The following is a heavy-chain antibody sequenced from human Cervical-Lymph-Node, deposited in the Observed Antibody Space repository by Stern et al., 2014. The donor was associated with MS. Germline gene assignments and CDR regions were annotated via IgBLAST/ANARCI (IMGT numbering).Heavy chain of an antibody. CDR2: IFPVFGTP. CDR3: ALSSETSDRWYSLGYDL. Sequence: QVQLVESGAEVTQPGSSVTVSCTASGGTFSKFPSSWVRQAPGQGLEWMGGIFPVFGTPTYAQEFRGRVTITADVSTSTVYMELSSLRSDDTAVYYCALSSETSDRWYSLGYDLWGQGTLVTVSS. D-gene: IGHD6-13*01. J-gene: IGHJ5*02. V-gene: IGHV1-69*01. CDR1: GGTFSKFP.